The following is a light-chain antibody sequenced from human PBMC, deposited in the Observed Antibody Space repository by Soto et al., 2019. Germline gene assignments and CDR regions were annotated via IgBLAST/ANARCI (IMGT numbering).Light chain of an antibody. CDR2: DAS. Sequence: DSQMTQSPSTLSASVGDRVTITCRASQSISSWLAWYQQKPGKAPKLLIYDASSLESGVPSRFSGSGSGTDFTLTISSLQPDDFATYYCQHYNRYSRTFPQATKV. CDR3: QHYNRYSRT. CDR1: QSISSW. J-gene: IGKJ1*01. V-gene: IGKV1-5*01.